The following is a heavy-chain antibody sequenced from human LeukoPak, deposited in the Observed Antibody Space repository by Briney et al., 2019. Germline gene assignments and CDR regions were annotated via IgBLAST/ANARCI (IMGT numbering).Heavy chain of an antibody. CDR3: ARERATGYSGYDFVR. CDR1: GFTFSSYG. Sequence: GGSLRLSCAASGFTFSSYGMHWVRQAPGKGLEWVAAIWYDGSNKYYADSVKGRFTISRDNSKNRLYLQMNRLRAEDTAVYYCARERATGYSGYDFVRWGQGTLVTVSS. D-gene: IGHD5-12*01. CDR2: IWYDGSNK. V-gene: IGHV3-33*01. J-gene: IGHJ4*02.